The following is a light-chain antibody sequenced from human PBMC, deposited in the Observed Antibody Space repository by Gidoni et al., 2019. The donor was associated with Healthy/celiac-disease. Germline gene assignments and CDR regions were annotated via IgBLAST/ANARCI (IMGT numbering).Light chain of an antibody. CDR1: QSILQSNGYNY. Sequence: IVMHPSPLSLPVTPGEPASISCRSSQSILQSNGYNYLDWYLQKPGQSPQLLIYLGSNRASGVPDRFSGSGSGTDFTLKISRVEAEDVGVYYCMQALQTPLTFGQGTKVEIK. CDR2: LGS. J-gene: IGKJ1*01. V-gene: IGKV2-28*01. CDR3: MQALQTPLT.